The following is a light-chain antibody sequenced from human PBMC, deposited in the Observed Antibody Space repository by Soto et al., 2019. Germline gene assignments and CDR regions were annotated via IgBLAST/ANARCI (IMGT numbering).Light chain of an antibody. V-gene: IGLV1-40*01. CDR2: ANS. CDR1: SSNIGAGYD. J-gene: IGLJ1*01. Sequence: QSVLTQPPSVSGAPGQRVTISCTGSSSNIGAGYDVHWYQQLPGTAPKLLIYANSNRPSGVPDRFSGSKSGTSASLAITGLQAEDEADYYCQSYDGRLSGYVFGTGTKVTVL. CDR3: QSYDGRLSGYV.